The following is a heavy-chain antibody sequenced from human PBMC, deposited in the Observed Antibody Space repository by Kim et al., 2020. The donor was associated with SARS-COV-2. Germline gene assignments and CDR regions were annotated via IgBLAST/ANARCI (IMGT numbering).Heavy chain of an antibody. CDR2: INSDGSST. Sequence: GGSLRLSCAASGFTFSSYWMHWVRQAPGKGLVWVSRINSDGSSTSYADSVKGRFTISRDNAKNTLYLQMNSLRAEDTAVYYCARAPGADCSGGSCYYDYWGQGTLVTVSS. J-gene: IGHJ4*02. CDR1: GFTFSSYW. V-gene: IGHV3-74*01. D-gene: IGHD2-15*01. CDR3: ARAPGADCSGGSCYYDY.